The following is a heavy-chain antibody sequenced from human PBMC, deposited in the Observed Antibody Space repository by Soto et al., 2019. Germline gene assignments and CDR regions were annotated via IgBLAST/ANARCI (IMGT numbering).Heavy chain of an antibody. CDR2: MNPNFGDT. V-gene: IGHV1-8*01. D-gene: IGHD2-8*01. Sequence: SGKVSCKASAYNFTSYAVNWVRQAPGQGLECMGWMNPNFGDTDYAQKCQGRVTMTRNTSISTAYMELGSLRSEDTAVYYCARIRVMAYYHAMDVWVQGTTVSVSS. CDR1: AYNFTSYA. CDR3: ARIRVMAYYHAMDV. J-gene: IGHJ6*02.